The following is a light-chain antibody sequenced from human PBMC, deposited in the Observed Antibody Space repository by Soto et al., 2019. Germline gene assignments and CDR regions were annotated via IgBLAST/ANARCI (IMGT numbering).Light chain of an antibody. CDR1: QDVSAS. Sequence: DIQMTQSPSSLSASVGDRVTITCQASQDVSASLNWYQQKPGRAPKLLIYDASNLETGVPSRFRGSGYGTDITNTISRLQADDIATYYCQQSDNLPPTFGGGTKVEI. J-gene: IGKJ4*01. V-gene: IGKV1-33*01. CDR2: DAS. CDR3: QQSDNLPPT.